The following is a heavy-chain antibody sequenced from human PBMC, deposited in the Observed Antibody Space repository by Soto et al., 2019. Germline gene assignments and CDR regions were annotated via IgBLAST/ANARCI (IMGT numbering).Heavy chain of an antibody. Sequence: EVQLVESGGGLVQPGGSLRLSCAASGFSFSSYWIHWVRQTPGTGLMWVACANGDETYTTYADSVKGRFTISRDNTTNTLVRQMSRLRVEDPGQYSCAGVRGQQGSGSGWVPDGGQGTRLTVSS. J-gene: IGHJ4*02. CDR3: AGVRGQQGSGSGWVPD. D-gene: IGHD6-25*01. CDR2: ANGDETYT. CDR1: GFSFSSYW. V-gene: IGHV3-74*01.